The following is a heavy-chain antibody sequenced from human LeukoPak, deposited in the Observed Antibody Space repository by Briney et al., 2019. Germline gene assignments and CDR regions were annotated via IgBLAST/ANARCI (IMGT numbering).Heavy chain of an antibody. D-gene: IGHD6-19*01. Sequence: SQTLSLTCAISGDSVSSNNGAWNWIRQPPSRGLEWLGRTYYRSKWYNDFAPSMQGRITISPDTSKNQFSLQLYSVTPEDTAVYYCARDVGTSGWHTFDYWGQGTLVTVSS. V-gene: IGHV6-1*01. J-gene: IGHJ4*02. CDR3: ARDVGTSGWHTFDY. CDR1: GDSVSSNNGA. CDR2: TYYRSKWYN.